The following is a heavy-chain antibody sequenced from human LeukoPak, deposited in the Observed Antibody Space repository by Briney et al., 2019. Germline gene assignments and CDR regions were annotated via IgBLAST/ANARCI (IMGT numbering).Heavy chain of an antibody. Sequence: SETLSLTCTVSGGSISNYYWSCIRQPPGKGLEWIGYIYYSGNTNYNPSLKSRVTISVDTSKNQFSLKLNSVTAADTAVYYCARVRYCSTNRCYDREFDNWGQGTQDTVSS. V-gene: IGHV4-59*01. CDR1: GGSISNYY. D-gene: IGHD2-2*01. J-gene: IGHJ4*02. CDR2: IYYSGNT. CDR3: ARVRYCSTNRCYDREFDN.